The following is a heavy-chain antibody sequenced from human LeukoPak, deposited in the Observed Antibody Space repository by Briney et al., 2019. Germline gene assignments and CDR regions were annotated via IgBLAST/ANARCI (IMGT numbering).Heavy chain of an antibody. J-gene: IGHJ4*02. V-gene: IGHV4-34*01. CDR1: GGSFSGYY. D-gene: IGHD6-13*01. Sequence: SETLSLTCAVYGGSFSGYYWSWIRQPPGKGLEWIGEINHSGSTNYNPSLKSRVTISVDTSKNQFSLKLSSVTAADTAVYYCARGPELPLFSSRWYREVYYFDYWGQGTLVTVSS. CDR2: INHSGST. CDR3: ARGPELPLFSSRWYREVYYFDY.